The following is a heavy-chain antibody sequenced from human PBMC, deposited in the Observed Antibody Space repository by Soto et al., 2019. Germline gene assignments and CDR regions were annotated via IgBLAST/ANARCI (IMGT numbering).Heavy chain of an antibody. Sequence: QVQLQESGPGLVKPSQTLSLTCTVSGGSISSGGYYWSWIRQHPGKGLEWIGYIYYSGSTYYNPSLKSRVTISVETSKNQFSLKLSSVTAADTAVYYCGRSVLMVYAIDYWGQGTLVTVSS. D-gene: IGHD2-8*01. V-gene: IGHV4-31*03. CDR1: GGSISSGGYY. CDR2: IYYSGST. CDR3: GRSVLMVYAIDY. J-gene: IGHJ4*02.